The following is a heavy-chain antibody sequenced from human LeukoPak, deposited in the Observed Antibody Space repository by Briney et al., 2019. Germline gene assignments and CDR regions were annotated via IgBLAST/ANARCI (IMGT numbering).Heavy chain of an antibody. J-gene: IGHJ6*03. CDR1: GFTVSSNE. V-gene: IGHV3-38-3*01. CDR2: ISGGST. Sequence: GGSLRLSCAASGFTVSSNEMSWVRQAPGKGLEWVSSISGGSTYYADSRKGRFTISRDNSKNTLHLQMNSLRAEDTAVYYCAKDRCSNGIGCYYYYMDVWGKGTTVTISS. D-gene: IGHD2-8*01. CDR3: AKDRCSNGIGCYYYYMDV.